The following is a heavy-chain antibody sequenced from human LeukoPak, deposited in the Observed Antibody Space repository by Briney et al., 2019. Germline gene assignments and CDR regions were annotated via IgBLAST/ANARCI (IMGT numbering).Heavy chain of an antibody. V-gene: IGHV3-48*01. D-gene: IGHD2/OR15-2a*01. J-gene: IGHJ4*02. Sequence: GGSLRLSCAASGFTFSSYSMNWVRQAPGKGLEWVSYISSSSTIYYADSVKGRFTISRDNAKNSLYLQMNSLRAEDTAVYYCAKVGPLSSTTGLGTDYWGQGTLVTVSS. CDR1: GFTFSSYS. CDR2: ISSSSTI. CDR3: AKVGPLSSTTGLGTDY.